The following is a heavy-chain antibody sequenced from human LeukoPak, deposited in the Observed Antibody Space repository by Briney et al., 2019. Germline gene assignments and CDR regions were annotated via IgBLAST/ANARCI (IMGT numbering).Heavy chain of an antibody. CDR3: ARSTTRGRSKNAFDI. D-gene: IGHD1-14*01. Sequence: SVKVSCKASGGTFSSYAISWVRQAPGRGLEWMGGIIPIFGTANYAQKFQGRVTITADESTSTAYMELSSLRSEDTAVYYCARSTTRGRSKNAFDIWGQGTMVTVSS. CDR1: GGTFSSYA. J-gene: IGHJ3*02. V-gene: IGHV1-69*13. CDR2: IIPIFGTA.